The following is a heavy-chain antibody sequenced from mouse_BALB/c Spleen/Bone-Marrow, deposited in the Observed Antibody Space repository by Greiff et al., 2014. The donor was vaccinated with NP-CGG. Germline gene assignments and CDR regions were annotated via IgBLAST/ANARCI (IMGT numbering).Heavy chain of an antibody. CDR1: GFSFTSYG. J-gene: IGHJ3*01. CDR3: ASLYLFAY. Sequence: QVQLKESGPGLVAPSQSLSITCTVSGFSFTSYGVHWVRQPPGKGLEWLGVIWAGGSTNYNSALMSRLSISKDNSKSQVFLKMNSLQTDDTAMYYCASLYLFAYWGQGTLVTVSA. D-gene: IGHD5-1-1*01. V-gene: IGHV2-9*02. CDR2: IWAGGST.